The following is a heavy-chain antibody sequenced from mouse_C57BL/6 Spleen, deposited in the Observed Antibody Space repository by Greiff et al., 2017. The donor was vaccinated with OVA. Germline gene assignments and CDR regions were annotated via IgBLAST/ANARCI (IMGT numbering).Heavy chain of an antibody. J-gene: IGHJ2*01. V-gene: IGHV1-26*01. D-gene: IGHD2-4*01. CDR3: ARRLYDYDGGGFDY. Sequence: VQLQQSGPELVKPGASVKISCKASGYTFTDYYMNWVKQSHGKSLEWIGDINPNNGGTSYNQKFKGKATLTVDKSSSTAYMELRSLTSEDSAVYYCARRLYDYDGGGFDYWGQGTTLTVSS. CDR1: GYTFTDYY. CDR2: INPNNGGT.